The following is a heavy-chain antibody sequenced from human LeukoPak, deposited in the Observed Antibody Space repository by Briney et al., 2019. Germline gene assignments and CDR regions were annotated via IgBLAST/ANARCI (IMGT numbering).Heavy chain of an antibody. D-gene: IGHD1-7*01. CDR2: INPNSGGT. V-gene: IGHV1-2*02. J-gene: IGHJ4*02. CDR1: GYTFTGYY. Sequence: ASVKVSCKASGYTFTGYYIHWVRQAPGQGLEWMGWINPNSGGTHYAQKFQGRVTMTTDTSISTAYMELSRLRSDDTAVYYCAREELLAFDYWGQGSLVTVSS. CDR3: AREELLAFDY.